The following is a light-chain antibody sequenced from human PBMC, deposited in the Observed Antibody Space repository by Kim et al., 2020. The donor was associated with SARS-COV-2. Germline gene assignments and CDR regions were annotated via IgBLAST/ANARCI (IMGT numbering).Light chain of an antibody. Sequence: GDRVAITCRASQSITMWFAWYQQKPGKAPKLLIYDASNLKRGVPSRFSGGGSGTEFTLTISSLQPDDFATYYCQQYDSFSYTFGPGTKLEI. CDR3: QQYDSFSYT. J-gene: IGKJ2*01. CDR2: DAS. CDR1: QSITMW. V-gene: IGKV1-5*01.